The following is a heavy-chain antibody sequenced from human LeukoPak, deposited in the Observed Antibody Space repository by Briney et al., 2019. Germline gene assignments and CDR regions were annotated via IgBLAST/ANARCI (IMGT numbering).Heavy chain of an antibody. J-gene: IGHJ4*02. V-gene: IGHV1-2*02. Sequence: GASVKVSCKASGYTFTGYYMRWVRQAPGQGLEWMGWMNPNSGGTNYAQKFQGRVTMTRDTSISTAYMELSRLRSDDTAVYYCARGPGPLWFGELPFDYWGQGTLVTVSS. CDR3: ARGPGPLWFGELPFDY. D-gene: IGHD3-10*01. CDR1: GYTFTGYY. CDR2: MNPNSGGT.